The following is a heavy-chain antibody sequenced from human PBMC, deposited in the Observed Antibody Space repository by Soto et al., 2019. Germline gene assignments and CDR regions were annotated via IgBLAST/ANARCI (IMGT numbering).Heavy chain of an antibody. Sequence: EVQLLESGGGLVQPGGSLRLSCAASGFTFSSYAMSWVRQAPGKGLEWVSAISGSGGSTYYADSVKGRFTISRDNSKNTLYLERNSLRAEDTAVYYCAKGGEWIQLWYNWFDPWGQGTLVTVSS. D-gene: IGHD5-18*01. CDR1: GFTFSSYA. J-gene: IGHJ5*02. V-gene: IGHV3-23*01. CDR2: ISGSGGST. CDR3: AKGGEWIQLWYNWFDP.